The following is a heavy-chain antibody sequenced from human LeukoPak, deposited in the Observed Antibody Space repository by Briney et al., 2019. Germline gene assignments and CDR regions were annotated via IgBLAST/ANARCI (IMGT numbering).Heavy chain of an antibody. CDR2: ITATGDTA. Sequence: GGSLRLSCVASGFTFTKCAMSWIRQAPGKGLEWVAIITATGDTAYYADSVKGRFTISRDNARNTVYMQMDSLRAEDTAIYYCAGDRNSDWYSPLDYWGQGSQVTVSP. CDR1: GFTFTKCA. V-gene: IGHV3-23*01. CDR3: AGDRNSDWYSPLDY. D-gene: IGHD6-19*01. J-gene: IGHJ4*02.